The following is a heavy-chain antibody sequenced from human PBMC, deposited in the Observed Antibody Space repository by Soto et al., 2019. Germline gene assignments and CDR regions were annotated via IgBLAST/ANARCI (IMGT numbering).Heavy chain of an antibody. J-gene: IGHJ4*02. CDR2: IYYSGNT. D-gene: IGHD6-6*01. V-gene: IGHV4-39*01. Sequence: SETLSLTCIASSASLSSSTYYLSWIRQPPGRGPEWIGSIYYSGNTYYKPSLKSRVSISIDTSRNQFSLKLTSVTAADTGVYYCASSSPFHYWGPGILVTVSS. CDR1: SASLSSSTYY. CDR3: ASSSPFHY.